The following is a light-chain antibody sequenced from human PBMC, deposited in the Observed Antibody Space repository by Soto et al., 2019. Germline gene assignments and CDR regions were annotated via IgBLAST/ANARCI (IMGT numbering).Light chain of an antibody. J-gene: IGLJ1*01. CDR3: QVWDGSSDHPYV. CDR1: NIGSKS. V-gene: IGLV3-21*04. CDR2: YDN. Sequence: SYELTQPPSVSVAPGKTATITCGGTNIGSKSVHWYQQKPGQAPVLVIYYDNNRPSGIPGRFSGSNSGNTATLIISTVETGDEGDYYCQVWDGSSDHPYVFGTGTKLTVL.